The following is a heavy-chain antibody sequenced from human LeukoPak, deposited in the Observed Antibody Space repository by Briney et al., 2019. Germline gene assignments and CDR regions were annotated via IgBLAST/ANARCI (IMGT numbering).Heavy chain of an antibody. CDR1: GGSISSYH. V-gene: IGHV4-59*06. J-gene: IGHJ4*02. CDR2: IYYSGST. D-gene: IGHD3-10*01. Sequence: KPSETLSLTCTVSGGSISSYHWSWIRQPPGKGLEWIWYIYYSGSTYYNPSLKSRVTISVDTSKNQFSLKLSSVTAADTAVYYCARSLPVGEFHTARYYFDYWGQGTLVTVSS. CDR3: ARSLPVGEFHTARYYFDY.